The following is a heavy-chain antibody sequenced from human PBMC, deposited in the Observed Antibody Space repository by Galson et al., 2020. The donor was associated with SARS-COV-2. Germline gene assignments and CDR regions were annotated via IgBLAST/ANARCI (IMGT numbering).Heavy chain of an antibody. Sequence: AGSLRLSCAASGFTVSSNYMSWVRQAPGKGLEWVSVIYTGGSTYYAHSVKSRFTISRDNSKNTLYLQMNSLSAEDTAVYYCAREADSSGRKDAFDIWGRGTMVTVSS. D-gene: IGHD6-19*01. CDR1: GFTVSSNY. CDR2: IYTGGST. CDR3: AREADSSGRKDAFDI. V-gene: IGHV3-66*02. J-gene: IGHJ3*02.